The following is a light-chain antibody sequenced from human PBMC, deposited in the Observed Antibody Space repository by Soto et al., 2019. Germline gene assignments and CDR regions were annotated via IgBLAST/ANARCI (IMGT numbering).Light chain of an antibody. CDR1: QRVDRS. J-gene: IGKJ5*01. CDR3: QRRHDWRRGT. Sequence: ETVLTQSPGTRSSPSGERGPRSCRASQRVDRSLAWYQQKPGQAPRLLIYDASNRATGVPATFSVSGTGTDITLTISSLEPEDFAVYFCQRRHDWRRGTFGQGTRLEIK. CDR2: DAS. V-gene: IGKV3-11*01.